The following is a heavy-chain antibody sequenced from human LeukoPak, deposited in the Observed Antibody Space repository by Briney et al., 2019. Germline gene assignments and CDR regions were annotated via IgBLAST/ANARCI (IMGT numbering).Heavy chain of an antibody. Sequence: NPSETLSLTCTVSGDSMSNYFWSWIRQPPGKGLEWIGYIFYSGSTNYSPSLKSRVTISVDTSKNRFSLKVSSVTAADTAVYYCARGKRLDYWGQGTLVTVSS. CDR1: GDSMSNYF. CDR2: IFYSGST. J-gene: IGHJ4*02. V-gene: IGHV4-59*01. CDR3: ARGKRLDY.